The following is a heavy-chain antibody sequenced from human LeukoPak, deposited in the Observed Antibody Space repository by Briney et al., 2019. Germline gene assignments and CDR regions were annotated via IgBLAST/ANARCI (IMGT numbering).Heavy chain of an antibody. CDR1: GFTFRNYW. V-gene: IGHV3-74*03. Sequence: GGSLRLPCTASGFTFRNYWMHWVRQGPGKGLVWVSRINYDGSEIMYADSVKGRFTTSRDNGKNTVYLQMNSLRAEDTAVYYCARDGAEDGDVAFDFWGQGTLVTVSS. D-gene: IGHD4-17*01. J-gene: IGHJ4*02. CDR3: ARDGAEDGDVAFDF. CDR2: INYDGSEI.